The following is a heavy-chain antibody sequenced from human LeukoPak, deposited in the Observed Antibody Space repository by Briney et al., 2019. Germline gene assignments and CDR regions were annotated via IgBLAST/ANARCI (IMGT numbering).Heavy chain of an antibody. J-gene: IGHJ4*02. V-gene: IGHV3-74*01. CDR3: VRALMGIEDY. CDR1: GFTFSNYW. Sequence: PGGSLRLSCAASGFTFSNYWMHWVRQAPGKGLVWVSRINSDGSSISHADSVKGRFTISRDNAKNTLYLQMNRLRTEDTAVYYCVRALMGIEDYWGQGTLVTVSS. CDR2: INSDGSSI. D-gene: IGHD1-26*01.